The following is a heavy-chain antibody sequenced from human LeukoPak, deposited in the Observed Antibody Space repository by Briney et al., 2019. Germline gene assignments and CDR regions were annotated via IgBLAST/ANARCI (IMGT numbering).Heavy chain of an antibody. CDR1: GGSISTYY. CDR3: ARGPVVPAAAYVFDY. CDR2: IYYSGST. D-gene: IGHD2-2*01. V-gene: IGHV4-59*12. Sequence: SETLSLTCTVSGGSISTYYGNWIRQAPGKGLEWIGYIYYSGSTNYNPSLKSRVTMSVDTSRNQFSLKLSSVTAADTAVYYCARGPVVPAAAYVFDYWGQGTLVTVSS. J-gene: IGHJ4*02.